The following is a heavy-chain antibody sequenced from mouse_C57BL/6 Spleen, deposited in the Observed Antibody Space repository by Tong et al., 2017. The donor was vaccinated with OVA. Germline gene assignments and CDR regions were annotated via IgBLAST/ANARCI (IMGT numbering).Heavy chain of an antibody. CDR2: ISSGGSYT. CDR3: ARDERYDVDDMDY. V-gene: IGHV5-6*01. J-gene: IGHJ4*01. CDR1: GFTFSSYG. Sequence: EVQLQESGGDLVKPGGSLKLSCAASGFTFSSYGMSWVRQTPDKRLEWVATISSGGSYTYYPDSVKGRFTISRDNAKNTLYLQMRSLKSEDTARYYCARDERYDVDDMDYWGKGTSVTVSS. D-gene: IGHD2-12*01.